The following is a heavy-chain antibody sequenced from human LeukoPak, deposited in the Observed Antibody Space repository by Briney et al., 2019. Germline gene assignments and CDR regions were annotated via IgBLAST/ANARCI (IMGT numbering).Heavy chain of an antibody. J-gene: IGHJ5*02. CDR3: ARPYSSSSGGFDP. Sequence: ASVKVSCKASGYTFTSYDIHWVRQAPGQGLEWMGWINPNSGNTSYAQKFQGRVTMTRNTSISTAYMELSSLRSDDTAVYYCARPYSSSSGGFDPWGQGTLVTVSS. V-gene: IGHV1-8*02. D-gene: IGHD6-6*01. CDR2: INPNSGNT. CDR1: GYTFTSYD.